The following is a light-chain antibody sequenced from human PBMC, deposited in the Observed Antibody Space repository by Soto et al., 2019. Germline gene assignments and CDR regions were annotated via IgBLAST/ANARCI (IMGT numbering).Light chain of an antibody. J-gene: IGKJ3*01. Sequence: EIVLTQPPGTLSLSPGERATLSCRASQSVSSNNLAWYQHKPGQAPRLLIYATSSRATGIPDRFSGSGSGTDFTLSISRLEPEDFAVYYCQQFGGSPSFSFGPGTKVDIK. CDR2: ATS. V-gene: IGKV3-20*01. CDR3: QQFGGSPSFS. CDR1: QSVSSNN.